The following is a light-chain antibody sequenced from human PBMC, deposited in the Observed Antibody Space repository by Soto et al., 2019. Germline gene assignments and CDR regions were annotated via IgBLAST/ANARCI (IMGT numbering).Light chain of an antibody. V-gene: IGKV3-20*01. CDR3: QQYGSSPWT. Sequence: EIVLTQSPGTLSLSPGERATLSCRGSQSVSSSYLAWYQQKPGQAPRLLIYGASSRATGIPDRFSGSGSGTDFTLTISRLEPEDFAVYYCQQYGSSPWTFGQGTKV. CDR1: QSVSSSY. CDR2: GAS. J-gene: IGKJ1*01.